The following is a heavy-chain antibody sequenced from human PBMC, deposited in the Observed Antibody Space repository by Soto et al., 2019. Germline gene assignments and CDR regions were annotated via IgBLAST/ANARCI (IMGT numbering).Heavy chain of an antibody. CDR3: AKLRDFVVLPAGILDS. V-gene: IGHV3-23*01. J-gene: IGHJ5*01. CDR2: ISGGGHNT. CDR1: GFTFSSYA. D-gene: IGHD2-8*01. Sequence: EVQLLESGGGLVQPGGSLRLTFAASGFTFSSYAISWIRLSPGKGLEWVSVISGGGHNTYYTPSVKGRFTISRDDFENTVYLQMNSLRTEDTAMYYCAKLRDFVVLPAGILDSWGPGTLVTVSS.